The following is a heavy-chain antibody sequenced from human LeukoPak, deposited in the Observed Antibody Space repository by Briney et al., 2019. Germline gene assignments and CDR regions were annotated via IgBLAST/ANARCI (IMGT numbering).Heavy chain of an antibody. D-gene: IGHD3-3*01. V-gene: IGHV3-30*02. CDR3: AKDSPIFGVVISYFDY. J-gene: IGHJ4*02. Sequence: GGSLRLSCAASGFTFSSYGMHWVRQAPGKGLEWVAFIRYDGSNKYYADPVKGRFTISRDNSKNTLYLQMNSLRAEDTAVYYCAKDSPIFGVVISYFDYWGQGTLVTVSS. CDR1: GFTFSSYG. CDR2: IRYDGSNK.